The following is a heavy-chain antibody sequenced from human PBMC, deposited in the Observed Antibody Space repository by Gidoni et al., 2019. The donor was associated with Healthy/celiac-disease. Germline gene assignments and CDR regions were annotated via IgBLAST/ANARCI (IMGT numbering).Heavy chain of an antibody. V-gene: IGHV4-39*01. Sequence: QLQLQESGPGLVKPSETLSLTCTVSGGSISSSSYDWGWIRQPPGKGLEWIGSIYYSGSTYYNPSLKSRVTISVDTSKNQFSLKLSSVTAADTAVYYCARPIFNVHYGDYRGWFDPWGQGTLVTVSS. CDR3: ARPIFNVHYGDYRGWFDP. J-gene: IGHJ5*02. CDR1: GGSISSSSYD. D-gene: IGHD4-17*01. CDR2: IYYSGST.